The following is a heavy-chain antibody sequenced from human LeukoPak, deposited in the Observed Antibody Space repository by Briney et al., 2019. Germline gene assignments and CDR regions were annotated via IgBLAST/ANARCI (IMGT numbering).Heavy chain of an antibody. J-gene: IGHJ3*02. V-gene: IGHV4-4*07. CDR1: GGSISNHY. D-gene: IGHD6-13*01. CDR3: ARPYSSSWTDAFDI. CDR2: IYTSGSI. Sequence: SETLSLTCTVSGGSISNHYWSWIRQPAGKGLEWIGRIYTSGSINHNPSLKSRVTMSVDTSKNQFSLKLSSVTAADTAVYYCARPYSSSWTDAFDIWGQGTMVTVSS.